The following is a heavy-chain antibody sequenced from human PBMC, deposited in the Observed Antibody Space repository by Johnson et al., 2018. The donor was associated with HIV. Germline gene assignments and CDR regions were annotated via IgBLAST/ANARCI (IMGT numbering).Heavy chain of an antibody. CDR2: IWYDGSNK. Sequence: VQLVESGGGVVQPGRSLRLSCAASGFIFSSYGMHWVRQAPGKGLEWVAVIWYDGSNKYYAESVKGRFTISRDNSKNTLYLQMNSLRADDTAVYYCAKDLRVFDWFNAYDAFDIWGQGTMVTVSS. D-gene: IGHD3-9*01. CDR3: AKDLRVFDWFNAYDAFDI. V-gene: IGHV3-33*06. J-gene: IGHJ3*02. CDR1: GFIFSSYG.